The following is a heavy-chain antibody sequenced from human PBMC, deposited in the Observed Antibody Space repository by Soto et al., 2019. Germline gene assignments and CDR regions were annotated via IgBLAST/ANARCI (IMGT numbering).Heavy chain of an antibody. CDR3: ARLGIAARLSAPVDY. CDR2: INHSGST. Sequence: QVQLQQWGAGLLKPSETLSLTCAVYGGSFSGYYWSWIRQPPGKGPEWIGEINHSGSTNYNPSLKSRVTISVDTSKNQFSLKLSSVTAADTAVYYCARLGIAARLSAPVDYWGQGTLVTVSS. D-gene: IGHD6-6*01. J-gene: IGHJ4*02. V-gene: IGHV4-34*01. CDR1: GGSFSGYY.